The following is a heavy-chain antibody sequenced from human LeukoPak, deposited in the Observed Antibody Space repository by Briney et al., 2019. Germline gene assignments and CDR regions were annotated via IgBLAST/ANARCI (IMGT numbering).Heavy chain of an antibody. D-gene: IGHD5-24*01. CDR1: GGSFSGYY. V-gene: IGHV4-34*01. CDR3: ARQHSGWLKIGYFDL. Sequence: PSETLSLTCAVYGGSFSGYYWSWVRQPPGEGLEWVGEINHSVSTNYNPSLKSRVTISVDTSKNQFSLKLSSVTAADTAVYYCARQHSGWLKIGYFDLWGRGTLVTVSS. CDR2: INHSVST. J-gene: IGHJ2*01.